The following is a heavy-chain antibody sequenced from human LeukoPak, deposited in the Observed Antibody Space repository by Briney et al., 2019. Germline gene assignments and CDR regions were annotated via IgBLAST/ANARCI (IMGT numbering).Heavy chain of an antibody. J-gene: IGHJ4*02. D-gene: IGHD6-13*01. Sequence: SETLSLTCSVSGASITSYYWSWIRQPAGKGLEWIGRIYTSGSTDYNPSLKSRVTMSVDTSKNQFSLKLNSVTAADTAVCYCARYSSSSSFDCWGQGTLVTVSS. CDR2: IYTSGST. CDR1: GASITSYY. V-gene: IGHV4-4*07. CDR3: ARYSSSSSFDC.